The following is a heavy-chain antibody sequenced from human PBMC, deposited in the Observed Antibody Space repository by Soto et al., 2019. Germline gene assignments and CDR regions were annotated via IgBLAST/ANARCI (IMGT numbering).Heavy chain of an antibody. CDR1: GFTFNSRSSHG. CDR3: VSWVSQHFDY. CDR2: ISSDGANK. V-gene: IGHV3-23*01. D-gene: IGHD2-8*01. Sequence: GGSLRLSCAVFGFTFNSRSSHGMSWVRQAPGKGPEWVSTISSDGANKHYAESVKGRFTISKDTSRNTVDLHMNSLGAEDTAMYFCVSWVSQHFDYWGQGXLVTVYS. J-gene: IGHJ4*02.